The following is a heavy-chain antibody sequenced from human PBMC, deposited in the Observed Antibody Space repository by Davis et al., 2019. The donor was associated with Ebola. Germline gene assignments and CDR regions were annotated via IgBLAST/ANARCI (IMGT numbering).Heavy chain of an antibody. CDR3: AKVHPPTTVTTGWFDP. V-gene: IGHV3-23*01. J-gene: IGHJ5*02. D-gene: IGHD4-17*01. CDR1: GFIFSSYA. Sequence: GASLTISCAASGFIFSSYAMSWVRQAPGKGLEWVSSISVRSITYHADSVKGRFTISRDNSKNTLYLQMNSLRAEDTAVYYCAKVHPPTTVTTGWFDPWGQGTLVTVSS. CDR2: ISVRSIT.